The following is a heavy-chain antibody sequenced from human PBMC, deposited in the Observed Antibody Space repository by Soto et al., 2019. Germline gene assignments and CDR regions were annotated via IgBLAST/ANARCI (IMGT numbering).Heavy chain of an antibody. V-gene: IGHV4-31*03. Sequence: QVQLQESGPGLVKPSQTLSLTCTVSGGSISSGGYYWSWIRQHPGKGLEWIGYIYYSGSTYYNPSLKSRVTISVDTSKNQFALKLSSVTAADTAVYYCARDRVVTAMVRAFDIWGQWTMVTVSS. D-gene: IGHD2-21*02. J-gene: IGHJ3*02. CDR3: ARDRVVTAMVRAFDI. CDR2: IYYSGST. CDR1: GGSISSGGYY.